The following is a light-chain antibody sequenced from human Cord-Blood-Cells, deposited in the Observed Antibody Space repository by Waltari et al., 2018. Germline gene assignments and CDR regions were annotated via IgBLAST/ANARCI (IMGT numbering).Light chain of an antibody. CDR3: VLYMGSGIWV. CDR1: SGSVSTSYY. V-gene: IGLV8-61*01. Sequence: QTVVTQEPSFSVSPGGTVTLTCGLSSGSVSTSYYPSWYQQTPGQAPRTLIYGTNTRSSGVPDRFSGSIHGNKAALTITGAQADDESDYYCVLYMGSGIWVFGGGTKLTVL. J-gene: IGLJ3*02. CDR2: GTN.